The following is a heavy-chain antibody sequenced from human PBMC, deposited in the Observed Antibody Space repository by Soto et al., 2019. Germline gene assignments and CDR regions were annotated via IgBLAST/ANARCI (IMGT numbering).Heavy chain of an antibody. CDR2: INPGDSDT. Sequence: PGESLKISCKGSGYSFTSYWIGWVRQMPGKGLEWMGIINPGDSDTRYSPSFQGQVTISADKSISTAYLQWSSLKASDTAMYYCARPPATVTTGVDYWGQGTLVTVSS. V-gene: IGHV5-51*01. CDR1: GYSFTSYW. CDR3: ARPPATVTTGVDY. J-gene: IGHJ4*02. D-gene: IGHD4-17*01.